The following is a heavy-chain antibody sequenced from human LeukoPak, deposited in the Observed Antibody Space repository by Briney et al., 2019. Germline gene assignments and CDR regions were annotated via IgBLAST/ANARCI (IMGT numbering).Heavy chain of an antibody. Sequence: GGSLRLSCAASGFTFSSYWMHWVRQAPGKGLVWVSRIKSDGSGTSSADSVKGRFTISRDNAKNTLYLQMNSLRAEDTAVYYCARDPGGGGAKGHNWFDPWGQGTLVTVSS. J-gene: IGHJ5*02. CDR3: ARDPGGGGAKGHNWFDP. CDR1: GFTFSSYW. D-gene: IGHD2-21*01. CDR2: IKSDGSGT. V-gene: IGHV3-74*01.